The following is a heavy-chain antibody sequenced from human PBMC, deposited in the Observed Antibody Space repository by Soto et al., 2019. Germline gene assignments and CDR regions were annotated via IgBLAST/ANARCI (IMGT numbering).Heavy chain of an antibody. D-gene: IGHD3-10*01. CDR3: ARAVHMVRGVIRAFDY. CDR2: INHSGST. Sequence: SETLSLTCAVYGGSFSGYYWSWIRQPPGKGLEWIGEINHSGSTNYNPSLKSRVTISVDTSKNQFSLKLSSVTAADTAVYYCARAVHMVRGVIRAFDYWGQGTLVTVSS. J-gene: IGHJ4*02. V-gene: IGHV4-34*01. CDR1: GGSFSGYY.